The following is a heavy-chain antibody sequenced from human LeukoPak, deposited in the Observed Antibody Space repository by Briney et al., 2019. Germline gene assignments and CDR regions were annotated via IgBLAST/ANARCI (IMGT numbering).Heavy chain of an antibody. CDR3: ANMHSSGWYRSSGMGDAFDI. CDR1: GGTFSSYA. Sequence: WASVKVSCKASGGTFSSYAISWVRQAPGQGLEWMGGIIPISGTANYAQKFQGRVTITTDESTSTAYMELSSLRSEDTAVYYCANMHSSGWYRSSGMGDAFDIWGQGTMVTVSS. V-gene: IGHV1-69*05. CDR2: IIPISGTA. D-gene: IGHD6-19*01. J-gene: IGHJ3*02.